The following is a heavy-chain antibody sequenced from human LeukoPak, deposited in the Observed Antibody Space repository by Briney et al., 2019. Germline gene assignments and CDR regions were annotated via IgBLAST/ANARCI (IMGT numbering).Heavy chain of an antibody. CDR3: AREGGPYRPLDY. V-gene: IGHV4-4*07. Sequence: SETLSLTCTVSGGSISGFYWSWIRQSAGKGLEWIGRIYPSGGTNYNPSLKSRVTMSTDTSKNQFSLKLRSVTAADTAVYYCAREGGPYRPLDYSGQGTLVTVSS. CDR2: IYPSGGT. J-gene: IGHJ4*02. CDR1: GGSISGFY.